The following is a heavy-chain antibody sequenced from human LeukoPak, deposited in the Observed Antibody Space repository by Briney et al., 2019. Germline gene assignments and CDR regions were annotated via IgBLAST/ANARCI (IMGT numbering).Heavy chain of an antibody. D-gene: IGHD2-2*01. CDR3: ARGGAYQLLFNPRWFDP. CDR1: GGSFSGYY. CDR2: INHSGST. V-gene: IGHV4-34*01. J-gene: IGHJ5*02. Sequence: SETLSHTCAVYGGSFSGYYWSWIRQPPGKGLEWIGEINHSGSTNYNPSLKSRVTISVDTSKNQFSLKLSSVTAADTAVYYCARGGAYQLLFNPRWFDPWGQGTLVTVSS.